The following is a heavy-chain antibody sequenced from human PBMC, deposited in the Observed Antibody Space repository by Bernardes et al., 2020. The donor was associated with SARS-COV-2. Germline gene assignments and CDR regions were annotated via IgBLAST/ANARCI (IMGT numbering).Heavy chain of an antibody. CDR2: ITGSNSET. J-gene: IGHJ6*02. CDR1: GFSFSSYD. D-gene: IGHD1-26*01. Sequence: GGSLRLSCVGSGFSFSSYDMKWVRQAPGKGLEWVSSITGSNSETNYADSLKGRSAISRDNAKKSLYLQMYSLRAEDTAVYFCVRGREWGGLQRPDDALDVWGQGTTVTVSS. V-gene: IGHV3-21*01. CDR3: VRGREWGGLQRPDDALDV.